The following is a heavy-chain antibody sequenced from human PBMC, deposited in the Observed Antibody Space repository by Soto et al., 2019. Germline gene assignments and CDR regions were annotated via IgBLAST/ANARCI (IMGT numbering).Heavy chain of an antibody. D-gene: IGHD4-4*01. Sequence: GSGPTLVNPTQTLTLTCTFSVFSLSTSGVGVGWIRQPPGKALEWLALIYWDDDKRYSPSLKSRLTITKDTSKNQVVLTMTNMDPVDTATYYCAHKPYSNYKGVTFDYWGQGTLVTVSS. CDR1: VFSLSTSGVG. J-gene: IGHJ4*02. CDR3: AHKPYSNYKGVTFDY. V-gene: IGHV2-5*02. CDR2: IYWDDDK.